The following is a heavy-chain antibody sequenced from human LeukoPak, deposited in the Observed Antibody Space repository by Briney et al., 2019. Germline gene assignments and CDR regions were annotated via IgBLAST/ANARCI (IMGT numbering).Heavy chain of an antibody. J-gene: IGHJ4*02. CDR1: GGSISSGNSY. CDR3: ARYGDYAFDY. Sequence: PSETLSLTCSVSGGSISSGNSYWSWLRQHPEKGLEWIGYIYYSGSSYYNPSLKSRVTILVDTSKNQFSLKLTSVTAADTAVYYCARYGDYAFDYWGQGTLVTVSS. CDR2: IYYSGSS. D-gene: IGHD4-17*01. V-gene: IGHV4-31*03.